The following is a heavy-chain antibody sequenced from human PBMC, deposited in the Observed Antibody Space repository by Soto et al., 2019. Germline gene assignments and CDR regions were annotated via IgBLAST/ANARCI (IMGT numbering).Heavy chain of an antibody. V-gene: IGHV2-26*01. D-gene: IGHD3-9*01. CDR1: GFSLSNARMG. J-gene: IGHJ4*02. CDR2: IFSNDEK. CDR3: ARGIGTYYDILTGSPLVGYFDY. Sequence: GSGPTLVNPTETLTLTCTVSGFSLSNARMGVSWIRQPPGKALEWLAHIFSNDEKSYSTSLKSRLTISKDTSKSQVVLTMTNMDPVDTATYYCARGIGTYYDILTGSPLVGYFDYWGQGTLVTVSS.